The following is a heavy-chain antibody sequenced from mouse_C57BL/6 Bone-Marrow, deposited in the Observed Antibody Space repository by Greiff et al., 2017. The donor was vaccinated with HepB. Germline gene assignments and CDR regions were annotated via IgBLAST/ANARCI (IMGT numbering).Heavy chain of an antibody. D-gene: IGHD2-4*01. CDR1: GFSLTSYG. J-gene: IGHJ3*01. CDR3: ARNEDDYWGSAWFAY. Sequence: QVQLQQSGPGLVQPSQSLSITCTVSGFSLTSYGVHWVRQSTGKGLEWLGVIWRGGSTDYNAAFISRLSISKDNSNSQVFFKMNSLQADDTAIYYCARNEDDYWGSAWFAYWGQGTLVTVSA. CDR2: IWRGGST. V-gene: IGHV2-2*01.